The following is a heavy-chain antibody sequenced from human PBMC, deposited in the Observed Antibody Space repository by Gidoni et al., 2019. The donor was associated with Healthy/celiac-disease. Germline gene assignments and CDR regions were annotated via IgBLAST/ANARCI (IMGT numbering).Heavy chain of an antibody. J-gene: IGHJ6*02. D-gene: IGHD6-6*01. CDR2: IYTSGST. CDR3: ARVFGEAARPFGDGMDV. CDR1: GGSISGGRYD. V-gene: IGHV4-61*02. Sequence: VQLQESGPGLVMPFQTLSLTCTVSGGSISGGRYDWSWIRPPAGKGLEWIGRIYTSGSTNYNPSLKSRVTISVDTSKNQFSLKLSSVTAADTAVYYCARVFGEAARPFGDGMDVWGQGTTVTVSS.